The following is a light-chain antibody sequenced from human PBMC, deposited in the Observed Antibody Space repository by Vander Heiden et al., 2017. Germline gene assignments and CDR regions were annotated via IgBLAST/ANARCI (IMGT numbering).Light chain of an antibody. V-gene: IGKV3-20*01. CDR1: QSVSSSY. Sequence: EIVLTQSPGTLSLSPGERATLSCRASQSVSSSYLAWYQQKPGQAPRLLIYGASSRDSGIPVRFSGSGSGQDFTLTISRREPEDFAVYYCQRYGSSPPWTFGQGTKVXIK. J-gene: IGKJ1*01. CDR2: GAS. CDR3: QRYGSSPPWT.